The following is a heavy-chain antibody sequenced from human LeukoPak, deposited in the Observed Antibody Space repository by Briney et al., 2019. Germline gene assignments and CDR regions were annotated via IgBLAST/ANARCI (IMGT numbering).Heavy chain of an antibody. V-gene: IGHV4-59*08. CDR1: GGSISSYY. CDR3: AGSYYYGSGSYYTPLFDY. J-gene: IGHJ4*02. CDR2: IYYSGST. Sequence: SETLSLTCTVSGGSISSYYWSWIRQPPGKGLEWIGYIYYSGSTNYNPSLKSRVTISVDTSKNQFSLKLSSVTAADTAVYYCAGSYYYGSGSYYTPLFDYWGQGTLVTVSS. D-gene: IGHD3-10*01.